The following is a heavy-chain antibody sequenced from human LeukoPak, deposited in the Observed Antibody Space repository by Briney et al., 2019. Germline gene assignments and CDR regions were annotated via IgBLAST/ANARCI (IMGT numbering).Heavy chain of an antibody. D-gene: IGHD2-2*01. CDR2: ISSNGGST. V-gene: IGHV3-64*01. CDR3: ARIGHDLYQTFDS. Sequence: PGGSLRLSCAASGFTFSSYSMNWVRQAPGKGLEYVSAISSNGGSTYYANSVKGRFTISRDNSKNTLYLQMGSLRAEDMAVYYCARIGHDLYQTFDSWGHGTLITVSS. CDR1: GFTFSSYS. J-gene: IGHJ5*01.